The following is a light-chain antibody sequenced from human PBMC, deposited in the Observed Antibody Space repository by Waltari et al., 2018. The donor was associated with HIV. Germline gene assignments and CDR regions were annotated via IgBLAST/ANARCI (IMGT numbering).Light chain of an antibody. V-gene: IGLV1-51*01. J-gene: IGLJ1*01. CDR2: DNE. Sequence: SLLTQPPSVSAPPGQKGSLSCSGVNSKVKHNFVSWYQQVPGKAPRLLIYDNEKRPSGIPDRFSASKAGMSATLDITGLQIVDEADYYCGTWDSSLNLYVFGPGTTVAVL. CDR3: GTWDSSLNLYV. CDR1: NSKVKHNF.